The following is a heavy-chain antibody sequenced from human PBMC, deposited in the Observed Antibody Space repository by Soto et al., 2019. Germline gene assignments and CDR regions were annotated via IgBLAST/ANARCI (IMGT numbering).Heavy chain of an antibody. V-gene: IGHV3-30-3*01. J-gene: IGHJ4*02. Sequence: QVQLVESGGGVVQPGRSLRLSCAASGFTFSSYAMHWVRQAPGKGLEWVAVISYDGSNKYYADSVKGRFTISRDNSKNALYLQMNSLRAEDTAVYYCARDPYMVRGGRPDDYWGQGTLVSVSS. CDR3: ARDPYMVRGGRPDDY. CDR1: GFTFSSYA. D-gene: IGHD3-10*01. CDR2: ISYDGSNK.